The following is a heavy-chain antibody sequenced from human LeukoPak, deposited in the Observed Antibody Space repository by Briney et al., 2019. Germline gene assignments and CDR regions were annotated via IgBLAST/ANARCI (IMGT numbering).Heavy chain of an antibody. D-gene: IGHD3-22*01. CDR3: ARGWEDYYDSSGYYGYFDY. J-gene: IGHJ4*02. CDR2: INPSGGST. CDR1: GYTFTSYY. Sequence: ASVKVSCKASGYTFTSYYMHWVRQAPRQGLEWMGIINPSGGSTSYAQKFQGRVTMTRDMSTSTVYMELSSLRSEDTAVYYCARGWEDYYDSSGYYGYFDYWGQGTLVTVSS. V-gene: IGHV1-46*01.